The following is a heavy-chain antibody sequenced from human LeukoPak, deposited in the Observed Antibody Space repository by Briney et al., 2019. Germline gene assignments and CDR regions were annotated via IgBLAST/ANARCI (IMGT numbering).Heavy chain of an antibody. CDR1: GGSFSGYY. CDR3: ARPARHYDFWSGYPGYYYYMDV. V-gene: IGHV4-34*01. D-gene: IGHD3-3*01. CDR2: INHSGST. Sequence: SETLSLTCAVYGGSFSGYYWSWIRQPPGKGLEWIGEINHSGSTNYNPSLKSRVTISVDTSKNQFSLKLSSVTAADTAVYYCARPARHYDFWSGYPGYYYYMDVWGKGTTVTVSS. J-gene: IGHJ6*03.